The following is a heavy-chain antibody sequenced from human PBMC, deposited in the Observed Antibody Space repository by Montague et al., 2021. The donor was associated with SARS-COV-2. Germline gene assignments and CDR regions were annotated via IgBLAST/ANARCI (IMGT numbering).Heavy chain of an antibody. CDR2: IYTGGSRT. Sequence: SLRLSCAASGFTFSSFAMTWVRQAPWKGLEWVSIIYTGGSRTHYADSVKCRFILSRDDSKNTLYLQMNGLRVEDTAIYYCSGNMYFYDSRGYQNIDYWGQGILVPVSS. J-gene: IGHJ4*02. CDR3: SGNMYFYDSRGYQNIDY. CDR1: GFTFSSFA. V-gene: IGHV3-23*03. D-gene: IGHD3-22*01.